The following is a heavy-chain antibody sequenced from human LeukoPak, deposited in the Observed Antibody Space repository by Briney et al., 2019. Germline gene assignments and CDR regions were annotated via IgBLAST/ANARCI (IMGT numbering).Heavy chain of an antibody. CDR1: GGSINSHY. D-gene: IGHD1-26*01. V-gene: IGHV4-59*11. CDR2: IYYSGST. CDR3: ARVYSGNYCDY. J-gene: IGHJ4*02. Sequence: KRSETLSLTCTVSGGSINSHYWSWSRQPQGKGLEWIGHIYYSGSTNYNPSLQSRVTISVDTSKNQFSLKVTSVTAADTAVYYCARVYSGNYCDYWGQETLDTVSS.